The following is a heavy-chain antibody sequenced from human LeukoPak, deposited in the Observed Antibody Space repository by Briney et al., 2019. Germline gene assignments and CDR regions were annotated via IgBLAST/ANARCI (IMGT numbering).Heavy chain of an antibody. CDR1: GLTVSSNY. V-gene: IGHV3-53*01. D-gene: IGHD4-11*01. CDR2: IYSGGST. CDR3: ARAHSNCYYYGMDV. J-gene: IGHJ6*02. Sequence: PGGSLRLSCAASGLTVSSNYMSWVRQAPGKGLEWVSVIYSGGSTYYADSVKGRFTISRDNSKNTLYLQMNSLRAEDTAVYYCARAHSNCYYYGMDVWGQGTTVTVSS.